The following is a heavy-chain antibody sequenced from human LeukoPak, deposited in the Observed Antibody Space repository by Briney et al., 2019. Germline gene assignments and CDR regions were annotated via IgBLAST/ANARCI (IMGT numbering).Heavy chain of an antibody. CDR2: ISWNSGSI. Sequence: PGGTLRLSCAASGFSFRSHGMNWVRQAPGKGLEWVSGISWNSGSIGYADSVKGRFTISRDNAKNSLYLQMNSLRAEDTALYYCAKFSGPIDYWGQGTLVTVSS. D-gene: IGHD6-19*01. V-gene: IGHV3-9*01. CDR1: GFSFRSHG. CDR3: AKFSGPIDY. J-gene: IGHJ4*02.